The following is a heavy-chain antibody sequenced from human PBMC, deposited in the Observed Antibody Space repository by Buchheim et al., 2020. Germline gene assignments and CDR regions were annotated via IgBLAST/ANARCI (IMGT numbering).Heavy chain of an antibody. V-gene: IGHV3-7*01. CDR3: ATVGYCSSTNCYSYYYGLDV. CDR2: IKQDGSEK. Sequence: EVQLVESGGGLVQRGGSLRLSCAASGFTFSSYWMSWVRQAPGKGLEWVANIKQDGSEKYYVDSVKGRFTIPSDNAKTSLFLQMNSRRAEDTAVYYCATVGYCSSTNCYSYYYGLDVWGQGTT. CDR1: GFTFSSYW. J-gene: IGHJ6*02. D-gene: IGHD2-2*02.